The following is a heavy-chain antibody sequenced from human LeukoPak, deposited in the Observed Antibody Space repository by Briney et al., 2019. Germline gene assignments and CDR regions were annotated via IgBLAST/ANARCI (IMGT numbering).Heavy chain of an antibody. CDR2: IRYDGSNK. J-gene: IGHJ3*02. V-gene: IGHV3-30*02. CDR1: GFTFSSYG. D-gene: IGHD2-2*01. Sequence: PGGSLRLSCAASGFTFSSYGMHWVRQAPGKGLEWVAFIRYDGSNKYYADSVKGRFTISRDNSKNSLYLQMNSLRAEDTAVYYCAKDHPAAADAFDIWGQGTMATVSS. CDR3: AKDHPAAADAFDI.